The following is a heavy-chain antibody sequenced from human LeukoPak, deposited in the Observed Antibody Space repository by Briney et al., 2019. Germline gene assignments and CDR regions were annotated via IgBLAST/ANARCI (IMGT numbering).Heavy chain of an antibody. V-gene: IGHV4-30-2*01. J-gene: IGHJ4*02. D-gene: IGHD3-10*01. CDR1: GGSISSGGYS. CDR3: ARVIGWFGELLFDY. Sequence: SETLSLTCAVSGGSISSGGYSWSWIRQPPGKGLEWIGYIYHSGSTYYNPSLKSRVTISVDRSKNQFSLKLSSVTAADTAVYYCARVIGWFGELLFDYWGQGTLVTVSS. CDR2: IYHSGST.